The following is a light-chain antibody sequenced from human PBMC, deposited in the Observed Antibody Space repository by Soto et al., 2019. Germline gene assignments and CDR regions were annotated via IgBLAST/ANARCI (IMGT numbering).Light chain of an antibody. CDR1: SGDLPGANP. CDR2: DVS. V-gene: IGLV2-14*03. J-gene: IGLJ2*01. CDR3: SSYITSDIVV. Sequence: QSALAQPASVSGSRGQSITFSCTGTSGDLPGANPVSWYQQHPGKAPMLIIYDVSKRPSGVSDRFSGSKSGNTASLTISGLQAEDEADYYSSSYITSDIVVFGGGTQLTVL.